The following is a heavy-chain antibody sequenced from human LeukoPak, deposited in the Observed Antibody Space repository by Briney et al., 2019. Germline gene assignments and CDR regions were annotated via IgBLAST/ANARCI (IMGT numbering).Heavy chain of an antibody. V-gene: IGHV3-21*01. D-gene: IGHD3-16*01. CDR3: ARDLLGIALHAFDI. CDR1: GFTFSSYS. J-gene: IGHJ3*02. CDR2: ISDGRSNI. Sequence: GGSLRLSCAASGFTFSSYSMIWVRQAPGKGLEWVSSISDGRSNIYYADSVKGRFTISRDNAKNTLYLHMNSLRAEDTAVYYCARDLLGIALHAFDIWGEGTMVTFSS.